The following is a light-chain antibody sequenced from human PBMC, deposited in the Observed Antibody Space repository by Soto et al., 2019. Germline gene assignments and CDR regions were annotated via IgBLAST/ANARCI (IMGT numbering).Light chain of an antibody. J-gene: IGKJ4*01. Sequence: PGTLSSSTFEIATLSFLVSQIVSSSYLAWYQQKPGQAPRVLIFDASIRATGIPDRFSASGSGSDFTLTISRLEPDDFAVYYCHQDDSRSLSLGRGAKVEIK. CDR2: DAS. CDR1: QIVSSSY. V-gene: IGKV3-20*01. CDR3: HQDDSRSLS.